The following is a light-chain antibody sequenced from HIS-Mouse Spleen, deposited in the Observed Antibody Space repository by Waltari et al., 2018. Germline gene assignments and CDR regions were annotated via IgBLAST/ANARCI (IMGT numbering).Light chain of an antibody. CDR3: QQLNSYPLP. CDR1: QGISSY. J-gene: IGKJ4*01. Sequence: DIQLTQSPSFLSASVGDRVTSTCRASQGISSYVAWYQPKPGKAPKLLIYAASTLQTGVPSRFRGSGSGTEFTLTISSLQPEDFATYYCQQLNSYPLPFGGGTKVGIK. V-gene: IGKV1-9*01. CDR2: AAS.